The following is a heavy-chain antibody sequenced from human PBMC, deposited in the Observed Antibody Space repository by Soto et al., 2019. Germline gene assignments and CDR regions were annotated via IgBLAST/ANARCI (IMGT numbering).Heavy chain of an antibody. CDR1: GGSFSGYY. D-gene: IGHD3-3*01. CDR2: INHRGRT. Sequence: SETLSLTCAVYGGSFSGYYWSWIRQPPGKGLEWIGEINHRGRTNHNPSLKSRVTISVDTSKNQFSLKLSSVTAADTAVYYCARLYDFWSGYYLKYFDCWGQGILVTVSS. J-gene: IGHJ4*02. V-gene: IGHV4-34*01. CDR3: ARLYDFWSGYYLKYFDC.